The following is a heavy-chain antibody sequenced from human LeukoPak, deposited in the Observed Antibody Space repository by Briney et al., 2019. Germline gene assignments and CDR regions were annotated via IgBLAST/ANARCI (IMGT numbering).Heavy chain of an antibody. Sequence: GGSLRLSCAASGFTFDDYGMSWVRQAPGPGLEWVSGINWNGGSTGYADSVKGRFTISRDNAKNSLYLQMNSLRAEDTALYHCARGSGYDPAFDYWGQGTLVTVSS. V-gene: IGHV3-20*01. CDR1: GFTFDDYG. J-gene: IGHJ4*02. CDR2: INWNGGST. D-gene: IGHD5-12*01. CDR3: ARGSGYDPAFDY.